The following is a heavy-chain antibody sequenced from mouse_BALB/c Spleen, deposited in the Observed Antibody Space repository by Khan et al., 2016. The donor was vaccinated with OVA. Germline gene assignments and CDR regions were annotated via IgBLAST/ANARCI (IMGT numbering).Heavy chain of an antibody. D-gene: IGHD1-1*01. CDR2: INPHIGET. CDR3: ERKNGSDFDY. Sequence: VRLQQSGPELVKPGASVKISCKASGYSFTGYFMNWVMQSHGKSLEWIGRINPHIGETLYNQKFKGKATLTVDESSSTAHMELRSLASEDSAVYYCERKNGSDFDYWGQGTTLTVSS. J-gene: IGHJ2*01. CDR1: GYSFTGYF. V-gene: IGHV1-20*02.